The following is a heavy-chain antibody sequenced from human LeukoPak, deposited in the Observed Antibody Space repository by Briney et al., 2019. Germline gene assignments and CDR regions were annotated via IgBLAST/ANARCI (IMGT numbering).Heavy chain of an antibody. CDR3: ASAMASIYVLDY. V-gene: IGHV3-21*01. Sequence: PGGSLRLSCAASGFTFSSYSMNWVRQAPGKGLEWVSSISSSSSYIYYADSVKGRFTISRDNAKNSLYLQMNSLRAEDTAVYYCASAMASIYVLDYWGQGTLVTVSS. CDR2: ISSSSSYI. CDR1: GFTFSSYS. D-gene: IGHD5-18*01. J-gene: IGHJ4*02.